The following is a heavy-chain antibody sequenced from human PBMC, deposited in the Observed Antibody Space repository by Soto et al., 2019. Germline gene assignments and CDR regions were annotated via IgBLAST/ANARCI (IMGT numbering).Heavy chain of an antibody. Sequence: ASVKVSCEACGDSFTSYGISWVRQAPGQGLEWMGWISAYNGNTNYAQKLQGRVTMTTDTSTSTAYMELRSLRSDDTAVYYCAMANYYDSSGYEEPDDAFDIWGQGTMVTVSS. CDR1: GDSFTSYG. J-gene: IGHJ3*02. CDR3: AMANYYDSSGYEEPDDAFDI. D-gene: IGHD3-22*01. V-gene: IGHV1-18*01. CDR2: ISAYNGNT.